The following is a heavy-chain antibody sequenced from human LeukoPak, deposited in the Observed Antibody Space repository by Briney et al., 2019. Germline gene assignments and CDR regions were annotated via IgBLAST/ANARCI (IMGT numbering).Heavy chain of an antibody. CDR1: GFSLSTSGVG. CDR2: IYWDDDK. V-gene: IGHV2-5*02. J-gene: IGHJ4*02. Sequence: SGPRLVNATQTLTLTCTFSGFSLSTSGVGVGWIRQPSGMALEWLALIYWDDDKRYSPSLKSRLTITKDTSKHQVVLTMTNMDPVDTATYYCAHSGDGDYYFDYWGQGTLVTVSS. CDR3: AHSGDGDYYFDY. D-gene: IGHD4-17*01.